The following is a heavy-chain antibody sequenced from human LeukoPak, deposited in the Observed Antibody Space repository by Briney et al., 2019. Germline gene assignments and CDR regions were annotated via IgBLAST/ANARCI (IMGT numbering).Heavy chain of an antibody. CDR3: ARSREQWLSFDY. Sequence: ASVKVSCKASGYTFTSYDINWVRQATGQGLEWMGWMNPNSGNTGYAQKFRGRVTITRNTSISTAYMELSRLRSDDTAVYYCARSREQWLSFDYWGQGTLVTVSS. CDR1: GYTFTSYD. J-gene: IGHJ4*02. CDR2: MNPNSGNT. D-gene: IGHD6-19*01. V-gene: IGHV1-8*03.